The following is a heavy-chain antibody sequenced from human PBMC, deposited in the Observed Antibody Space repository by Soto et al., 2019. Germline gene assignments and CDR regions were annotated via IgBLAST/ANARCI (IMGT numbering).Heavy chain of an antibody. J-gene: IGHJ4*02. CDR2: ISAYNGNT. V-gene: IGHV1-18*01. Sequence: QVQLVQSGAEVKKPGASVKVSCKASGYTFTSYGISWVRQAPGQGLEWMGWISAYNGNTNYAQKLQGRVTMTTDTSTSTAYMELRSLSSADAAVYYCASVYRITMVRGELSEYWGQGTLVTVSS. D-gene: IGHD3-10*01. CDR1: GYTFTSYG. CDR3: ASVYRITMVRGELSEY.